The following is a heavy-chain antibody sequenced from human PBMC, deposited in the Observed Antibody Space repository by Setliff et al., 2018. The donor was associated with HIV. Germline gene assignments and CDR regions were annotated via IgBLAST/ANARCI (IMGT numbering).Heavy chain of an antibody. V-gene: IGHV4-4*02. CDR3: ASMYSNYGRYYYYYMDV. CDR2: ISHSGST. J-gene: IGHJ6*03. CDR1: GGSIMTGDW. D-gene: IGHD4-4*01. Sequence: SETLSLTCAVSGGSIMTGDWWSWVRQSPGKRLEWIGEISHSGSTNYNPSLRSRVTMSVDKSNNQFSLKLSSVTAADTAVYYCASMYSNYGRYYYYYMDVWGKGATVTVS.